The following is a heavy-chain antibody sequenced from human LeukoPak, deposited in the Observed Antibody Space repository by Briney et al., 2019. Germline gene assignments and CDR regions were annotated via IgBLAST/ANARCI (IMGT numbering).Heavy chain of an antibody. J-gene: IGHJ4*02. CDR1: GFTFDDYA. CDR2: ISYDGSDK. D-gene: IGHD5-18*01. CDR3: ARDLAMAYFDY. V-gene: IGHV3-30*04. Sequence: GGSLRLSCAVSGFTFDDYAMHWVRQAPGKGLEWVAVISYDGSDKYYADSVKGRFTISRDNSKNTLYLQMNSLRAEDTAVYYCARDLAMAYFDYWDQGTLVTVSS.